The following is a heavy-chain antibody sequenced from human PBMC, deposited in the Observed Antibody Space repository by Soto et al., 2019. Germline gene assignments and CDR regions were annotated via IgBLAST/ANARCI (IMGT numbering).Heavy chain of an antibody. J-gene: IGHJ4*02. CDR2: IYYSGST. CDR3: ARHYPGATIYDY. CDR1: GGSISSYY. Sequence: QVQLQESGPGLVKPSETLSLTCTVSGGSISSYYWSWIRQPPGKGLEWIGYIYYSGSTNYNPSLKSRVTISVDTSKNQFSLKLSSVTAADTAVYYCARHYPGATIYDYWGQGTLVTVSS. V-gene: IGHV4-59*08. D-gene: IGHD5-12*01.